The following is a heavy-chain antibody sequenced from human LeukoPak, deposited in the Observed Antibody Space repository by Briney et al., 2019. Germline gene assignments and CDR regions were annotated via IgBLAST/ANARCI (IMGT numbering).Heavy chain of an antibody. CDR2: TSGSGGST. CDR1: GFTFSTYA. Sequence: GGSLRLSCAASGFTFSTYAMSWVRQASGKGLEWVSATSGSGGSTYYADSVKGRFTISRDNSKNTLYLQMNSLRAEDTAVYYCAKEGPMVRDFDYWGQGTLVTVSS. D-gene: IGHD3-10*01. CDR3: AKEGPMVRDFDY. J-gene: IGHJ4*02. V-gene: IGHV3-23*01.